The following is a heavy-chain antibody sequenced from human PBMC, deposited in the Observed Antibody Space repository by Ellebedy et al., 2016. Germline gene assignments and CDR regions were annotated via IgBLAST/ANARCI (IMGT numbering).Heavy chain of an antibody. D-gene: IGHD3-3*01. CDR2: ISSSSSTI. Sequence: GGSLRLSXAASGFIFSSYSMNWVRQAPGKGLEWVSYISSSSSTIYYADSVKGRFTISRDNGNKSMYLHMNSVRAEDTAVYYCARGSITVFGGVDVWGKGTTVTVTS. CDR1: GFIFSSYS. CDR3: ARGSITVFGGVDV. V-gene: IGHV3-48*01. J-gene: IGHJ6*04.